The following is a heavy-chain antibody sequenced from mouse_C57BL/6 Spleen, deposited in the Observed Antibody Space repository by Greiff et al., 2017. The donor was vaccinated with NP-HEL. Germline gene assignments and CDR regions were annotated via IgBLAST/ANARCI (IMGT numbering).Heavy chain of an antibody. D-gene: IGHD2-3*01. CDR2: INYDGSST. CDR3: ARDDGYYLDFDV. CDR1: GFTFSDYY. V-gene: IGHV5-16*01. Sequence: EVNVVESEGGLVQPGSSMKLSCTASGFTFSDYYMAWVRQVPEKGLEWVANINYDGSSTYYLDSLKSRFIISRDNAKNILYLQMSSLKSEDTATYYCARDDGYYLDFDVWGTGTTVTVSS. J-gene: IGHJ1*03.